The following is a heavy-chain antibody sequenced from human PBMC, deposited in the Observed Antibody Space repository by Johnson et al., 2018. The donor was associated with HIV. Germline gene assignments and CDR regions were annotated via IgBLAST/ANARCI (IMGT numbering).Heavy chain of an antibody. CDR3: ARVRGYSYGAHAFDI. D-gene: IGHD5-18*01. V-gene: IGHV3-30-3*01. Sequence: QMLLVESGGGVVQPGRSLRLSCAASGFTFSSYAMHWVRQAPGKGLAWVAVISYDGSNKYYADSVKGRFTISRDNSKNTLYLQMNSLRAGDTAVYYCARVRGYSYGAHAFDIWGQGTMVTVSS. J-gene: IGHJ3*02. CDR1: GFTFSSYA. CDR2: ISYDGSNK.